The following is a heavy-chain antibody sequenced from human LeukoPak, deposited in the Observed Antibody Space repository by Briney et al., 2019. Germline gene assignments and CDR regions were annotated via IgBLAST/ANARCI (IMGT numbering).Heavy chain of an antibody. D-gene: IGHD3-22*01. J-gene: IGHJ4*02. Sequence: GGSLRLSCAASGFTFSTYWMSWVRQAPGKWLEWVANIKEDGSEKYYGDSVKGRFTISRDNAKNSLYLEMNSLRVEDTAVYYCARDSSGYRWGQGTLVSVSS. CDR3: ARDSSGYR. V-gene: IGHV3-7*01. CDR1: GFTFSTYW. CDR2: IKEDGSEK.